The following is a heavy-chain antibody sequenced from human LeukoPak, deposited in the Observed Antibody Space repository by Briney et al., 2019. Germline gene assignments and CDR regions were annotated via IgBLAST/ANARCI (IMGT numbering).Heavy chain of an antibody. D-gene: IGHD3-10*01. CDR3: ARDTGTYYYGSGSQHAFDM. Sequence: SETLSLTCTVSGGSISSYYWSWIRQPPGKGLEWIGYIYYSGSTNYNPSLKSRVTISVDTSKNQFSLKLSSVTAADTALYYCARDTGTYYYGSGSQHAFDMWGQGTMVTVSS. J-gene: IGHJ3*02. CDR1: GGSISSYY. V-gene: IGHV4-59*12. CDR2: IYYSGST.